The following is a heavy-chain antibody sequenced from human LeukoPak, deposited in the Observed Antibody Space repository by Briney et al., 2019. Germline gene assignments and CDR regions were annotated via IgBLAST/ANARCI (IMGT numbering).Heavy chain of an antibody. CDR2: IKQDESEK. Sequence: PGGSLRLSCVASRFTFSSFCMSWVRQAPGKGLEWVANIKQDESEKYYVDSGKGRFTISRDNAKKSLYLQMDSMRAEGTAIYYCARGSSSRNVGYFDYCGQGTLVTVSP. CDR1: RFTFSSFC. J-gene: IGHJ4*02. CDR3: ARGSSSRNVGYFDY. V-gene: IGHV3-7*04. D-gene: IGHD3-10*01.